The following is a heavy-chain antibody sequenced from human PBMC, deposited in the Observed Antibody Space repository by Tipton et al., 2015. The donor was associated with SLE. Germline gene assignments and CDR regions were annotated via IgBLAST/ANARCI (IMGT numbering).Heavy chain of an antibody. CDR1: GSSISSGYY. CDR3: ARTEAAYHFDY. CDR2: MYHSGST. D-gene: IGHD6-13*01. Sequence: TLSLTCSVSGSSISSGYYWGWIRQPPGKGLQWIANMYHSGSTYYNSSLKSRVTISVDTSKNQFSLRLRSVSAADTAVYYCARTEAAYHFDYWGQGILVTVSS. J-gene: IGHJ4*02. V-gene: IGHV4-38-2*02.